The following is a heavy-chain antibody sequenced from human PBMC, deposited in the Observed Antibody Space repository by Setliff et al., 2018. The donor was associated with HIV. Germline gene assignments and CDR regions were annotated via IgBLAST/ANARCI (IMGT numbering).Heavy chain of an antibody. CDR2: INAGNGNT. Sequence: ASVKVSCKASGYTFTTYSMNWVRQAPGQRLEWMGWINAGNGNTKYSQKFQGRVTITRDTSASTVYMELSSLRSEDTAVYYCARDPIRAVGVDFWSATNNWFGPWGQGTLVTVSS. CDR3: ARDPIRAVGVDFWSATNNWFGP. CDR1: GYTFTTYS. D-gene: IGHD3-3*01. V-gene: IGHV1-3*01. J-gene: IGHJ5*02.